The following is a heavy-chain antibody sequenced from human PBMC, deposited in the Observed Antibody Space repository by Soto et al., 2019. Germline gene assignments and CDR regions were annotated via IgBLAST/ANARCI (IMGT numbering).Heavy chain of an antibody. CDR3: ARDNTGNYGDYVGYYYYGMDV. D-gene: IGHD4-17*01. J-gene: IGHJ6*02. CDR1: GGSISSGGYY. CDR2: IYYSGST. V-gene: IGHV4-31*03. Sequence: QVQLQESGPGLVKPSQTLSLTCTVSGGSISSGGYYWSWIRQHPGKGLEWIGYIYYSGSTYYNPSLKRRVTISVDTSKNQFSLKLSSVTAADTAVYYCARDNTGNYGDYVGYYYYGMDVWGQGTTVTVSS.